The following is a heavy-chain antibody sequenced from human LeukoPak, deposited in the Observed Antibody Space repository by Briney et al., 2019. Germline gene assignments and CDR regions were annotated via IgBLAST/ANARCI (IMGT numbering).Heavy chain of an antibody. J-gene: IGHJ4*02. D-gene: IGHD2-2*01. CDR2: IRYDGSNK. V-gene: IGHV3-30*02. CDR1: GFTFSSYG. Sequence: GGSLRLSCAASGFTFSSYGMHWVRQAPGKGLEWVAFIRYDGSNKYYADSVKGRFTISRDNSKNTLYLQMNSLRAEDTAVYYCATQLTVVVPAAIYWGQGTLVTVSS. CDR3: ATQLTVVVPAAIY.